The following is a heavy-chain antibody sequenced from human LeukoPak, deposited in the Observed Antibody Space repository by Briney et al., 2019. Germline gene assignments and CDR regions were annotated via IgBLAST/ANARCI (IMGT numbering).Heavy chain of an antibody. CDR2: IRYDGSNK. CDR3: AKDMGSGWYRANFDY. Sequence: GGSLRLSCAASGFTFSSYGMHWVRQAPGKGLEGVAFIRYDGSNKYYADSVKGRFAISRDNSKNTVYLQMNSLRAEDTAVFFCAKDMGSGWYRANFDYWGQGTLVTVSS. J-gene: IGHJ4*02. CDR1: GFTFSSYG. V-gene: IGHV3-30*02. D-gene: IGHD6-19*01.